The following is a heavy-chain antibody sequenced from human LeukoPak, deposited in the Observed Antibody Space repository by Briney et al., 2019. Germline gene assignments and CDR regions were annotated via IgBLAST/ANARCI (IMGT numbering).Heavy chain of an antibody. Sequence: GASVKACCKASGYTFTSYGISWLRQAAGQGVKWMGWISAYNGNTNYAKKLQGRVTMTTDTSTSTAYMELRSLRSEDTAVYYCARDRDYGDYLDVWGQGTTVTVSS. CDR3: ARDRDYGDYLDV. D-gene: IGHD4-17*01. V-gene: IGHV1-18*01. J-gene: IGHJ6*03. CDR2: ISAYNGNT. CDR1: GYTFTSYG.